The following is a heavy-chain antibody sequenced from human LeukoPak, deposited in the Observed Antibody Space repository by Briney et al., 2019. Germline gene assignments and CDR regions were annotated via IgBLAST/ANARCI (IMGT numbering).Heavy chain of an antibody. CDR1: GFTFSSYS. CDR3: ARDGLLWFGSLVSYYYGMDV. V-gene: IGHV3-21*01. D-gene: IGHD3-10*01. J-gene: IGHJ6*02. CDR2: ISSSSSYI. Sequence: GGSLRLSCAASGFTFSSYSMNWVRQAPGKGLEWVSSISSSSSYIYYADSVKGRFTISRDNAKNSLYLQMNSLRAEDTAVYYCARDGLLWFGSLVSYYYGMDVWGQGTTVTVSS.